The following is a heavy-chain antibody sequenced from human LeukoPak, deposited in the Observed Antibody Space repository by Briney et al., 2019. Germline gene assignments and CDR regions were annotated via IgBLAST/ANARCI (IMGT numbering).Heavy chain of an antibody. CDR3: ARDSSGWYAGSFDH. CDR2: ISYDGSNK. Sequence: PGGSLRLSCAASGFTFSSYAMHWVRQAPGKGLEWVAVISYDGSNKYYADSVKGRFTISRDNSKNTLYLQMNSLRAEDTAVYYCARDSSGWYAGSFDHWGQGTLVTVSS. V-gene: IGHV3-30-3*01. J-gene: IGHJ4*02. CDR1: GFTFSSYA. D-gene: IGHD6-19*01.